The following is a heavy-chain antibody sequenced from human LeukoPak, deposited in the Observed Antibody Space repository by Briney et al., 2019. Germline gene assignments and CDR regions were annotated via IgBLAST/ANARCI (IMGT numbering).Heavy chain of an antibody. D-gene: IGHD3-10*01. V-gene: IGHV7-4-1*02. CDR3: ARDGWDYYGSGSYHSCFDP. CDR2: INTNTGNP. Sequence: ASVKVSCKASGYTFTSYAMNWVRQAPGQGLEWMGWINTNTGNPTYAQGFTGRFVFSLDTSVSTAYLQISSLKAEDTAVYYCARDGWDYYGSGSYHSCFDPWGQGTLVTVSS. J-gene: IGHJ5*02. CDR1: GYTFTSYA.